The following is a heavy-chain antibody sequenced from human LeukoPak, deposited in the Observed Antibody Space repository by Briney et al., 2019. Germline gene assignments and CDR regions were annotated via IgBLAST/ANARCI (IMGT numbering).Heavy chain of an antibody. CDR1: GYTFTSYD. CDR3: ARGPPYFWSGEVDY. D-gene: IGHD3-3*01. V-gene: IGHV1-18*01. J-gene: IGHJ4*02. CDR2: ISAYNGNT. Sequence: ASVKVSCKASGYTFTSYDINWMRQATGQGLEWMGWISAYNGNTNYAQKLQGRVTMTTDTSTSTAYMELRSLRSDDTAVYYCARGPPYFWSGEVDYWGQGTLVTVSS.